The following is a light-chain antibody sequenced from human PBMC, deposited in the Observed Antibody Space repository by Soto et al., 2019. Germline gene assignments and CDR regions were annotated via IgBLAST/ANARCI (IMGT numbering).Light chain of an antibody. V-gene: IGLV2-14*01. J-gene: IGLJ1*01. Sequence: QSALTQPASVSGSPGQSIAISCTGTSSDVGGYNFVSWYQQHPGEAPKLIIHEVTKRPSGVSDRFSGSKSGNTASLTISGLQDDDEADYYCSSHTAYTTRVFGSGTKVTVL. CDR3: SSHTAYTTRV. CDR1: SSDVGGYNF. CDR2: EVT.